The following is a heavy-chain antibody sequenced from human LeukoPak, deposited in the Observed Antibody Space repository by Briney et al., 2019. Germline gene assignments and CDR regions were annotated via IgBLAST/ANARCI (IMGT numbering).Heavy chain of an antibody. Sequence: GGSLRLSCATSEFTFRHYWMTWVRQAPGKGLEWVANIKQDGSEKYYVDSVKGRFTISRDNAKNSLYLQMNSLRAEDTAVYYCARLQLMTTVTIWGQGTLVTVSS. V-gene: IGHV3-7*01. D-gene: IGHD4-17*01. CDR2: IKQDGSEK. CDR1: EFTFRHYW. J-gene: IGHJ4*02. CDR3: ARLQLMTTVTI.